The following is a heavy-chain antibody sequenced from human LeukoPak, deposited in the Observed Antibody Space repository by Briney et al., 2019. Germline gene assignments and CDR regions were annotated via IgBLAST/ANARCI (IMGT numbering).Heavy chain of an antibody. CDR1: GFTLSSLA. CDR3: LLQMTYGELSDPDF. J-gene: IGHJ4*02. Sequence: PGGSLRLSCAASGFTLSSLAMHWVRQAPGKGLEWVSSSGTRSGTKYYADSVMGRFTISRDSAMNSVSLQINCLRAEDTAVYYCLLQMTYGELSDPDFRGQGTLVTVSS. CDR2: SGTRSGTK. D-gene: IGHD3-16*02. V-gene: IGHV3-21*01.